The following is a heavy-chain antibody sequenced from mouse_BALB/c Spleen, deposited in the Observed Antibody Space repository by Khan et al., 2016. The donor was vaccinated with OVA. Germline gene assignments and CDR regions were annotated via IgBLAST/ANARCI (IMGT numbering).Heavy chain of an antibody. D-gene: IGHD2-14*01. CDR2: IWGGGGT. V-gene: IGHV2-6-4*01. J-gene: IGHJ4*01. CDR3: ARAYYRYDGYYAMDY. Sequence: QVQLVESGPGLVAPSQSLSITCTVSGFSLSRYNIHWVRQPPGKGLEWLGMIWGGGGTDYNSTLKSRLTIRKDNSKSQVLLKMNSLQTDVTAMYYCARAYYRYDGYYAMDYWGQGTSVTVSS. CDR1: GFSLSRYN.